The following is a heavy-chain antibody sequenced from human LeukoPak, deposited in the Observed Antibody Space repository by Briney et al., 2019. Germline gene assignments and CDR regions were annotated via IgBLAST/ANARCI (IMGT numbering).Heavy chain of an antibody. Sequence: YWSWIRQHPGKGLEWMGIIYPGDSDTRYSPSFQGQVTISADKSISTAYLQWSSLKASDTAMYYCARFHSSGYSRWFDPWGQGTLVTVSS. D-gene: IGHD3-22*01. CDR3: ARFHSSGYSRWFDP. V-gene: IGHV5-51*01. J-gene: IGHJ5*02. CDR1: YW. CDR2: IYPGDSDT.